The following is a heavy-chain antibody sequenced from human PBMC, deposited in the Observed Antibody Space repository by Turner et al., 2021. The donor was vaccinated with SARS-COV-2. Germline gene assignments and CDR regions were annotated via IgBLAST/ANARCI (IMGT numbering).Heavy chain of an antibody. CDR2: IGGTNNI. V-gene: IGHV3-48*02. CDR3: ARDFWVATNNWFDP. J-gene: IGHJ5*02. Sequence: EVQLVESGGGLVQPGGSLRPSCAASGFSFSSNAMNWVRQAPGKGLEWVSYIGGTNNINYADSVKGRFTISRDNAKNSLYLQMNSLRDEDTAVYYCARDFWVATNNWFDPWGQGTLVTVSS. D-gene: IGHD3-3*01. CDR1: GFSFSSNA.